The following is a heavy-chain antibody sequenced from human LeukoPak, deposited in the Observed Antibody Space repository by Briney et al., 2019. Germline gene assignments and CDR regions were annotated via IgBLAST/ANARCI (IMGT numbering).Heavy chain of an antibody. CDR1: EYTFSNYY. CDR3: ARGVFGDNSGRNWFDP. CDR2: INPSGGST. J-gene: IGHJ5*02. D-gene: IGHD4-23*01. Sequence: ASLKVSCKASEYTFSNYYMHWVRQAPGQGLEWMGVINPSGGSTSYAQKFQGRVTMTRDTSTSTVYMELSSLRSEDTAVYYCARGVFGDNSGRNWFDPWGQGTLVTVSS. V-gene: IGHV1-46*01.